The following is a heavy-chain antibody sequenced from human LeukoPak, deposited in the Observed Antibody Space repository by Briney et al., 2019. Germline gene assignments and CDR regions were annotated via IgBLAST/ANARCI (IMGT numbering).Heavy chain of an antibody. J-gene: IGHJ4*02. Sequence: QSGGSLRLTCAASGFTFSIYAMTWVRQAPGKGLEWVSIISGSGDDTYYADSVKGRFTISRDNSKNTLYLQMNNLRAEDTAVYYCAKGSIFGVVRNKFDSWGQGTLVTVSS. CDR3: AKGSIFGVVRNKFDS. V-gene: IGHV3-23*01. D-gene: IGHD3-3*01. CDR2: ISGSGDDT. CDR1: GFTFSIYA.